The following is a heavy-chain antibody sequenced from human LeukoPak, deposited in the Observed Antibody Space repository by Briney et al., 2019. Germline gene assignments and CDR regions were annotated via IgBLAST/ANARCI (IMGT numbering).Heavy chain of an antibody. CDR2: INHSGST. V-gene: IGHV4-34*01. Sequence: SSETLSLTCSVSGSSITSYYGSWIRQPPGKGLEWIVEINHSGSTNYNPSLKSRVTISVDTSKNQFSLNLSSVTAADTAVYYCARPHSTFFDQDAAYYFDYWGQGTLVTVSS. CDR3: ARPHSTFFDQDAAYYFDY. J-gene: IGHJ4*02. D-gene: IGHD3-9*01. CDR1: GSSITSYY.